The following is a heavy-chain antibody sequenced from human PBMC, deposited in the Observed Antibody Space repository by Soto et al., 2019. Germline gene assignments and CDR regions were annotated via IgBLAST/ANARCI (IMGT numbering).Heavy chain of an antibody. D-gene: IGHD3-10*01. CDR1: GGSISSYY. J-gene: IGHJ4*02. CDR3: ARHNYGSGSTYFDY. CDR2: IYYSGST. Sequence: SETLSLTCTVSGGSISSYYWSWIRQPPGKGLEWIGYIYYSGSTYYNPSLKSRVTISVDTSKNQFSLKLNSMTAADTAVYYCARHNYGSGSTYFDYWGQGTLVTVSS. V-gene: IGHV4-59*08.